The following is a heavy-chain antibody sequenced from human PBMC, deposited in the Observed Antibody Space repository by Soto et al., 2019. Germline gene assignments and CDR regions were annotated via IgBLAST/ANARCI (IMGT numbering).Heavy chain of an antibody. J-gene: IGHJ5*02. CDR3: ASTGYYDSSGPLEFDP. Sequence: ASVKVSCKASGYTFTSYYMHWVRQAPGQGLEWMGIINPSGGSTSYAQKFQGRVTMTRDTSTSTVYMELSSLRSEDTAVYYCASTGYYDSSGPLEFDPWGQGTLVTVSS. CDR2: INPSGGST. D-gene: IGHD3-22*01. CDR1: GYTFTSYY. V-gene: IGHV1-46*01.